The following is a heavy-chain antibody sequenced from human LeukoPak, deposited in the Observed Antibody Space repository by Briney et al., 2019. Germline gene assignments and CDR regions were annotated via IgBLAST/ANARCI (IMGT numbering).Heavy chain of an antibody. V-gene: IGHV4-30-2*01. J-gene: IGHJ6*02. CDR2: IYHSGST. CDR3: ARDAGYTYGPWDV. D-gene: IGHD5-18*01. Sequence: SQTLSLTCAVSGGSISSGGYSWSWIRQPPGKGLEWIGYIYHSGSTNYNPSLKSRVTISVDTSKNQFSLKLSSVTAADTAVYYCARDAGYTYGPWDVWGQGTTVTVSS. CDR1: GGSISSGGYS.